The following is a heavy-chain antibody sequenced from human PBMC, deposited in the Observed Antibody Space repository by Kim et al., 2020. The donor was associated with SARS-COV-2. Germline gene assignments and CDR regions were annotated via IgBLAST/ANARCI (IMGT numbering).Heavy chain of an antibody. CDR3: ARGTMIPGSGRDHFDY. J-gene: IGHJ4*02. V-gene: IGHV1-46*01. Sequence: KFQGRVTRTRDTSTSTVYMEQSSLRSEDTAVYYCARGTMIPGSGRDHFDYWGQGTLVTVSS. D-gene: IGHD3-22*01.